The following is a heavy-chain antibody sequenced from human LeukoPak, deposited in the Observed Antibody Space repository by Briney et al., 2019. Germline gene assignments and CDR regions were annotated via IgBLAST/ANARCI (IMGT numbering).Heavy chain of an antibody. CDR1: GGSISSYY. D-gene: IGHD1-26*01. CDR2: IYHSGST. V-gene: IGHV4-4*02. CDR3: ARFGSGTYTD. J-gene: IGHJ4*02. Sequence: PSETLSLTCTVSGGSISSYYWSWVRQPPGKGLEWIGEIYHSGSTNYNPSLKSRATISVDKSKNQFSLKLSSVTAADTAVYYCARFGSGTYTDWGQGTLVTVSS.